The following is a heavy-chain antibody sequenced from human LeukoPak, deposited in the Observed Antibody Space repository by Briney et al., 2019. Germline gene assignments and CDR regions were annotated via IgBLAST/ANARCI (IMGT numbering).Heavy chain of an antibody. Sequence: GGSLRLSCAASGFTVSSNYMSWVRQAPGKGLEWVSVIYGGGSTYYADSVRGRFTIPRDNSKKTLDLQMNSLRAEDAALYYCAKDREFDILSSAIGADAFEVWGQGELVTVSS. D-gene: IGHD3-9*01. CDR3: AKDREFDILSSAIGADAFEV. J-gene: IGHJ3*01. CDR1: GFTVSSNY. V-gene: IGHV3-53*01. CDR2: IYGGGST.